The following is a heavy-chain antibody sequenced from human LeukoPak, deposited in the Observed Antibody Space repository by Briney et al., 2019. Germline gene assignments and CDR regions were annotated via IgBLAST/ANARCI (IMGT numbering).Heavy chain of an antibody. CDR2: IYSGGST. CDR1: GFTVSSNY. Sequence: GGSLRLSCAASGFTVSSNYMSWVRQAPGKGLEWVSVIYSGGSTYYADSVKGGFTISRDNSKNTLYLQMNSLRAEDTAVYYCARAREGPLDYWGQGTLVTVSS. D-gene: IGHD5-24*01. J-gene: IGHJ4*02. CDR3: ARAREGPLDY. V-gene: IGHV3-66*01.